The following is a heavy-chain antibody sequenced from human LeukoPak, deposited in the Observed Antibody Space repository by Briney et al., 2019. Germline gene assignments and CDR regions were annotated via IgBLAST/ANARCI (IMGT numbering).Heavy chain of an antibody. V-gene: IGHV4-4*02. J-gene: IGHJ4*02. Sequence: SGTLSLTCAVSGGSISGTNWWNWVRQPPGKGLEWIGEIYHSESTNYNPSLKSRVTISVDKPKNQFSLKLSSVTAADTAVYYCASNSGSGSFDYWGQGTLVTVSS. CDR1: GGSISGTNW. D-gene: IGHD3-10*01. CDR2: IYHSEST. CDR3: ASNSGSGSFDY.